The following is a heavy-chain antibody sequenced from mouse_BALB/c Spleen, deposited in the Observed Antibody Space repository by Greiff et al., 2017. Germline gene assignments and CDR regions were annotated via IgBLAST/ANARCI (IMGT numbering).Heavy chain of an antibody. J-gene: IGHJ3*01. CDR1: GFTFSDYY. Sequence: DVMLVESGGGLVKPGGSLKLSCAASGFTFSDYYMYWVRQTPEKRLEWVATISDGGSYTYYPDSVKGRFTISRDNAKNNLYLQMSSLKSEDTAMYYCAREDDGSFAYWGQGTLVTVSA. CDR2: ISDGGSYT. CDR3: AREDDGSFAY. D-gene: IGHD2-3*01. V-gene: IGHV5-4*02.